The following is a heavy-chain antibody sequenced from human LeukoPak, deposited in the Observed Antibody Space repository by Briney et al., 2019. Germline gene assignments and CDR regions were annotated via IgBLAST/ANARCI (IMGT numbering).Heavy chain of an antibody. CDR2: ISSSSSTI. D-gene: IGHD3-22*01. Sequence: GGSLGLSCAASGFTFSSYSMNWVRQAPGKGLEWVSYISSSSSTIYYADSVKGRFTISRDNAKNSLYLQMNSLRAEDTAVYYCARDLSYYDSSGYQRSAEYFQHWGQGTLVTVSS. V-gene: IGHV3-48*01. CDR1: GFTFSSYS. CDR3: ARDLSYYDSSGYQRSAEYFQH. J-gene: IGHJ1*01.